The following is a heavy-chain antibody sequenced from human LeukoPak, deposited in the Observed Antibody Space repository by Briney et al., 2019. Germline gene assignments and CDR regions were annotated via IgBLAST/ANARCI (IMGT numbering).Heavy chain of an antibody. CDR1: GGSISSGGYY. Sequence: SQTLSLTCTVSGGSISSGGYYWSWIRQPPGKGLEWIGYIYHSGSTYYNPSLKSRVTISVDRSKNQFSLKLSSVTAADTAVYYCARALIAAAGTGVFDYWGQGTLVTVSS. CDR3: ARALIAAAGTGVFDY. CDR2: IYHSGST. J-gene: IGHJ4*02. D-gene: IGHD6-13*01. V-gene: IGHV4-30-2*01.